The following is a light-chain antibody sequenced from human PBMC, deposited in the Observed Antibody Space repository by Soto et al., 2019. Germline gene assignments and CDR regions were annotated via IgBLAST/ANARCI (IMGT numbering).Light chain of an antibody. V-gene: IGKV3-20*01. Sequence: EIGLTQSPGTLSLSPGERATLSCRASQSVSSSSYLAWYQQKPGQAPRLLIYGASSRATGIPDRISGSGSATDFTLTISRLEPEDFAVYYCRQYGSSPSYTFGQGTKLEIK. CDR2: GAS. J-gene: IGKJ2*01. CDR1: QSVSSSSY. CDR3: RQYGSSPSYT.